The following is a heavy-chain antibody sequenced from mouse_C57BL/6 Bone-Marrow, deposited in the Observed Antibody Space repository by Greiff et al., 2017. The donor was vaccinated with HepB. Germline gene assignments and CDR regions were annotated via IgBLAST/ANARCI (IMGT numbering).Heavy chain of an antibody. CDR3: ARGPITTVVAWYFDV. CDR1: GFTFSDYY. CDR2: INYDGSST. J-gene: IGHJ1*03. D-gene: IGHD1-1*01. V-gene: IGHV5-16*01. Sequence: DVMLVESEGGLVQPGSSMKLSCTASGFTFSDYYMAWVRQVPEKGLEWVANINYDGSSTYYLDSLKSRFIISRNNAKNILYLQMSRLKYEDTATYYCARGPITTVVAWYFDVWGTGTTVTVSS.